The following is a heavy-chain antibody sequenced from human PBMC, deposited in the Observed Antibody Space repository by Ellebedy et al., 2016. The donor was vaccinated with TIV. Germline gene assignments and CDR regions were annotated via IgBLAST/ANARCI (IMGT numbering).Heavy chain of an antibody. D-gene: IGHD5-18*01. CDR3: ARRGSYGDYAVQVNSWFDR. V-gene: IGHV3-7*01. CDR1: GFSFRSYW. CDR2: IYQDGSAQ. Sequence: PGGSLRLSCVASGFSFRSYWMSWVRQAPGKGLEWVANIYQDGSAQYYVDSAKGRFTISRDNAKNSLFLQMNSLRVEDTAVYYCARRGSYGDYAVQVNSWFDRWGRGTLVSVSS. J-gene: IGHJ5*02.